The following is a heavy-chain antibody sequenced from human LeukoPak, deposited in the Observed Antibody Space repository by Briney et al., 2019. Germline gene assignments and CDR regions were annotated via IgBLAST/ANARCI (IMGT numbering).Heavy chain of an antibody. CDR1: GGSFSGYY. V-gene: IGHV4-34*01. D-gene: IGHD2-2*02. CDR3: ARTKPGVVPAAISA. CDR2: INHSGST. J-gene: IGHJ4*02. Sequence: PSETLSLTCAVYGGSFSGYYWSWIRQPPGKGLEWIGEINHSGSTNYNPSLKSRVTISVDTSKNQFSLKLSSVTAADTAVYYCARTKPGVVPAAISAWGQGTLVTVSS.